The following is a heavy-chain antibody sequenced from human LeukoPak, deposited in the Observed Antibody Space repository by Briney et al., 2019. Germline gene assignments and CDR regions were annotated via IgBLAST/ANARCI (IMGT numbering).Heavy chain of an antibody. CDR1: GGSISSCY. D-gene: IGHD5-12*01. CDR3: ARLNDGYSGYDYALYFDY. J-gene: IGHJ4*02. V-gene: IGHV4-59*08. Sequence: SETLSLTCTVSGGSISSCYWSWIRQPPGKGLEWIGYIYYSGSTNYNPSLKSRVTISVDTSKNQFSLKLSSVTAADTAVYYCARLNDGYSGYDYALYFDYWGQGTLVTVSS. CDR2: IYYSGST.